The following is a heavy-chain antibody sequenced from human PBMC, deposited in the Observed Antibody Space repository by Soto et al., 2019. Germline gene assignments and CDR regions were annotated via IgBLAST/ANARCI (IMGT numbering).Heavy chain of an antibody. CDR3: ARAGAYYYDIRGYYPWFDP. CDR2: IYYSGST. D-gene: IGHD3-22*01. V-gene: IGHV4-59*01. Sequence: PSETLSLTCTVSGGSISGSYWSWIRQPPGKGLEYIGYIYYSGSTNYNPSLESRVTISIDTSKNQFSLKLSSVTTADTAVYYCARAGAYYYDIRGYYPWFDPWGQGTLVTVSS. J-gene: IGHJ5*02. CDR1: GGSISGSY.